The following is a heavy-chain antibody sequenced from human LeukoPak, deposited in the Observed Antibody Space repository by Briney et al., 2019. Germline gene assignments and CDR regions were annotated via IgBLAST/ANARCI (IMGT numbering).Heavy chain of an antibody. CDR2: INDSGST. V-gene: IGHV4-34*01. CDR3: ARGYRITIFGVVTPRGAFDI. CDR1: GGSFSGYY. J-gene: IGHJ3*02. D-gene: IGHD3-3*01. Sequence: PSETLSLTCAVYGGSFSGYYWSWIRQPPRKGLEWIREINDSGSTNYNPPLKSRGTISVDTFKNQVSLKLSSVTAAAPAVYFCARGYRITIFGVVTPRGAFDIWGQGTMVTVSS.